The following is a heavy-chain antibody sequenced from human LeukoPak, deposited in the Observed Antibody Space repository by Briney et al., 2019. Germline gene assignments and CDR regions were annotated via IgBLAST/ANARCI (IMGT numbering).Heavy chain of an antibody. CDR3: AKEKSRVLGFWEWSPLGYYYMDV. V-gene: IGHV3-20*04. J-gene: IGHJ6*03. CDR1: GFTFDDYG. CDR2: INWNGGST. D-gene: IGHD3-3*01. Sequence: GGSLRLSCAASGFTFDDYGMSWVRQAPGKGLEWVSGINWNGGSTGYADSVKGRFTISRDNAKNSLYLQMNSLRAEDTDLYYCAKEKSRVLGFWEWSPLGYYYMDVWAKGPRSPSP.